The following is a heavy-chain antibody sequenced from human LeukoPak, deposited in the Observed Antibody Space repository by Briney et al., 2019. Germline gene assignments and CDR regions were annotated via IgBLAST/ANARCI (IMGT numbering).Heavy chain of an antibody. V-gene: IGHV3-30-3*01. CDR1: GFTFSNYA. Sequence: GGSLRLSCAASGFTFSNYALHWVRQAPGKGLEWVAVISYDGSNKYYADSVKGRFTISRDNSKNTLYLQMNSLRAEDTAVYYCAREGGNDYDWFDPWGQGTLVTVSS. D-gene: IGHD4-17*01. CDR2: ISYDGSNK. J-gene: IGHJ5*02. CDR3: AREGGNDYDWFDP.